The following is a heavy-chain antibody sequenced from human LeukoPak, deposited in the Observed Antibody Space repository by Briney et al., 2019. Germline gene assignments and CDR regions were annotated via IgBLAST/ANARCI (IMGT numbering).Heavy chain of an antibody. CDR2: INPNSGGT. CDR3: ARAGCSSTSCYRWGGYYYYYMDV. J-gene: IGHJ6*03. Sequence: ASVKVSCKASGYTFTGYYMHWVRQAPGQGLEWMGWINPNSGGTNYAQKLQGRVTMTRDTSISTAYMGLSRLRSDDTAVYHCARAGCSSTSCYRWGGYYYYYMDVWGKGTTVTVSS. CDR1: GYTFTGYY. V-gene: IGHV1-2*02. D-gene: IGHD2-2*02.